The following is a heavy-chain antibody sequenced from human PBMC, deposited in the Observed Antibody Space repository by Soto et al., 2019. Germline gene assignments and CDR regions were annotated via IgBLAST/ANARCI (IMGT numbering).Heavy chain of an antibody. J-gene: IGHJ5*02. CDR3: ATTVGRRGRNWFDP. CDR2: INAGNGNT. V-gene: IGHV1-3*01. CDR1: GDTFTSYA. D-gene: IGHD4-17*01. Sequence: GASVKVSCKASGDTFTSYAMHWVRQAPGQRLEWMGWINAGNGNTKYSQKFQGRVTITRDTSASTAYMELSSLRSEDTAVYYCATTVGRRGRNWFDPWGQGTLVTVSS.